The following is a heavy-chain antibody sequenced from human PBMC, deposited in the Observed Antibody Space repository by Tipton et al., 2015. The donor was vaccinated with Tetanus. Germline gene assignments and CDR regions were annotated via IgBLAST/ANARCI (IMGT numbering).Heavy chain of an antibody. V-gene: IGHV4-39*07. CDR1: GGSMSTGGHY. CDR2: ISHSGSS. D-gene: IGHD5-24*01. Sequence: LVKPTETLSLTCIVSGGSMSTGGHYGAWVRQSPGKGLEWIGEISHSGSSSYSPSLKSRVTISVDTSKNQFSLRLRSVAAADTAVYYCARGGRDAYNNPLGAFDVWGRGTTVTVSS. J-gene: IGHJ3*01. CDR3: ARGGRDAYNNPLGAFDV.